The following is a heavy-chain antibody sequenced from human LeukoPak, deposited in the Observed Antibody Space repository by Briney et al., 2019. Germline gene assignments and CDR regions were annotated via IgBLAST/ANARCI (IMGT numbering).Heavy chain of an antibody. CDR3: ARNPETASFDY. Sequence: SETLSLTCTVAGGSISSYYWSWIRQPAGKGLEWIGRMYISGSTNYNPSLKSRVTISLDTSNNQFSLRLSSVTAADTAVYYCARNPETASFDYWGQGTLVTVSS. D-gene: IGHD1-1*01. V-gene: IGHV4-4*07. CDR1: GGSISSYY. J-gene: IGHJ4*02. CDR2: MYISGST.